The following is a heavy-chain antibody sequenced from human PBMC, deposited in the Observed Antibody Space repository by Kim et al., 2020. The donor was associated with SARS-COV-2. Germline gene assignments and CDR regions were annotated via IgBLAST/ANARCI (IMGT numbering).Heavy chain of an antibody. V-gene: IGHV3-11*05. J-gene: IGHJ4*02. CDR1: GFTFSDYY. CDR2: ISSSSYT. CDR3: ARDTYYYDSSGYSNFDY. Sequence: GGSLRLSCAASGFTFSDYYMSWIRQAPGKGLEWVSYISSSSYTNYADSVKGRFTISRDNAKNSLYLQMNSLRAEDTAVYYCARDTYYYDSSGYSNFDYWGQGTLVTVSS. D-gene: IGHD3-22*01.